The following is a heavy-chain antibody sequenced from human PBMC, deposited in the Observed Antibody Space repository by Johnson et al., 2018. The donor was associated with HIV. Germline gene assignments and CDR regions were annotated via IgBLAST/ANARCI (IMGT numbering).Heavy chain of an antibody. CDR3: ATPRIPTDLAFDI. D-gene: IGHD2/OR15-2a*01. Sequence: MQLVESGGGVVQPGRSLRLSCAASGFTVSSNYMSWVRQAPGKGLEWVSVIYSGGSTYYADSVKGRFTISRDNSKNTIYLQMNSLRAEDTAVYYCATPRIPTDLAFDIWGQGTMVTVSS. J-gene: IGHJ3*02. CDR2: IYSGGST. CDR1: GFTVSSNY. V-gene: IGHV3-66*01.